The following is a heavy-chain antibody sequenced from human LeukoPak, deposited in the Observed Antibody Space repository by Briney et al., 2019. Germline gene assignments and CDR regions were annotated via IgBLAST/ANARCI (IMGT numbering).Heavy chain of an antibody. CDR2: IIPIFGTA. CDR3: AREYSSSWLRNENHDAFDI. V-gene: IGHV1-69*13. CDR1: GGTFSSYA. D-gene: IGHD6-13*01. Sequence: SVKVSCKASGGTFSSYAISWVRQTPGQGLEWMGGIIPIFGTANYAQKFQGRVTITADESTSTAYMELSSLRSEDTAVYYCAREYSSSWLRNENHDAFDIWGQGTMVTVPS. J-gene: IGHJ3*02.